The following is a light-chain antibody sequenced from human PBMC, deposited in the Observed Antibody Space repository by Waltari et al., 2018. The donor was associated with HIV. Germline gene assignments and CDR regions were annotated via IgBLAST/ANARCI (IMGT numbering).Light chain of an antibody. CDR2: DVT. Sequence: QSALTPTASVSGSPGPSITISCTGTNRHVGGYNFVSWYQHHPGRAPKLLIYDVTNRPSGVSSRFSGSKSGNTASLTISGLQAEDEADYFCSSYTRSSTHYVFGTGTKVTVL. CDR1: NRHVGGYNF. V-gene: IGLV2-14*03. J-gene: IGLJ1*01. CDR3: SSYTRSSTHYV.